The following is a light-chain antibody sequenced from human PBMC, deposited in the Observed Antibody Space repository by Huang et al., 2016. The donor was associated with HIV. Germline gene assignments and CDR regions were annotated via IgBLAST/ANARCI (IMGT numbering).Light chain of an antibody. J-gene: IGKJ4*01. Sequence: EIVMTQSPDTLSVSPGERATLPCRASQSVRDKLAGYQQKPGQAPRLLLHATSTRAAGVPGRVSGSGSGTEFTLTISSLQSEDCGVYYCQQYESWPPLTFGGGTKVEIK. V-gene: IGKV3-15*01. CDR3: QQYESWPPLT. CDR1: QSVRDK. CDR2: ATS.